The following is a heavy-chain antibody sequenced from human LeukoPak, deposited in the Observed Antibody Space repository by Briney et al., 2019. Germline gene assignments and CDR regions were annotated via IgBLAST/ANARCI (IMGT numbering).Heavy chain of an antibody. CDR3: ARAMLYCSGGSCYLDY. CDR1: GLTFSSYA. CDR2: ISSNGGST. D-gene: IGHD2-15*01. V-gene: IGHV3-64*01. J-gene: IGHJ4*02. Sequence: PGGSLRLSCAASGLTFSSYAMSWVRQAPGKGLEYVSAISSNGGSTYYANSVKGRFTISRDNSKNTLYLQMGSLRAEDMAVYYCARAMLYCSGGSCYLDYWGQGTLVTVSS.